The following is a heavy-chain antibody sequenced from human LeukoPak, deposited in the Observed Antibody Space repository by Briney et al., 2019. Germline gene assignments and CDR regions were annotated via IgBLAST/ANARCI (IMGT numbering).Heavy chain of an antibody. D-gene: IGHD3-22*01. CDR3: ARAVWDSSGYYYDY. CDR1: GFTFSSYS. V-gene: IGHV3-21*01. CDR2: ISSSSSYI. Sequence: GGSLRLSCAASGFTFSSYSMNWVRQAPGKGLEWVSSISSSSSYIYYADSVKGRFTVSRDNAKNSLYLQMNSLRAEDAAIYYCARAVWDSSGYYYDYWGQGTLVTVSS. J-gene: IGHJ4*02.